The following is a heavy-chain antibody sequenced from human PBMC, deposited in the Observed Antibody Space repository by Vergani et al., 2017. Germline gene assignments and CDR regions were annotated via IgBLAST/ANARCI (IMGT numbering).Heavy chain of an antibody. J-gene: IGHJ6*02. Sequence: EVQLVESGGGLVQPGGSLRLSCAASGFTFSSYSMNWVRQAPGKGLEWVSAISGSGGSTYYADSVKGRFTISRDNSKNTLYLQMNSLRAEDTAVYYCAKAQYYDFWSGYYDYGMDVWGQGTTVTVSS. D-gene: IGHD3-3*01. CDR2: ISGSGGST. CDR3: AKAQYYDFWSGYYDYGMDV. CDR1: GFTFSSYS. V-gene: IGHV3-23*04.